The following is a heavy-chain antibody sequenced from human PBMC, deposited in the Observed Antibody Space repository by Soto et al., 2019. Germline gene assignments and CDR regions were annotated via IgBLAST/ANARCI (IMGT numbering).Heavy chain of an antibody. Sequence: PGGSLRLSCAASGFTFDDYAMHWVRQAPGKGLEWVSGISWNSGSIGYADSVKGRFTISRDNAKNSLYLQMNSLRAEDTALYYCAKDITRGIAAAGSAFDIWGQGTMVTVSS. CDR3: AKDITRGIAAAGSAFDI. CDR2: ISWNSGSI. V-gene: IGHV3-9*01. J-gene: IGHJ3*02. CDR1: GFTFDDYA. D-gene: IGHD6-13*01.